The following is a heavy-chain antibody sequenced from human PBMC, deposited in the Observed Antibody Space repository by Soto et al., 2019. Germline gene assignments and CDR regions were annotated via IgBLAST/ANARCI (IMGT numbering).Heavy chain of an antibody. D-gene: IGHD3-22*01. CDR3: AREGYYYDSSGYYSRFFDY. Sequence: GSLRLSCAASGFTFSTYSMNWVRQAPGKGLDWVSSISSSSSYIYYADSVKGRFTISRDNAKNSLYLQMNSLRDEDTAVYYCAREGYYYDSSGYYSRFFDYWGQGTLVTVSS. CDR2: ISSSSSYI. V-gene: IGHV3-21*01. J-gene: IGHJ4*02. CDR1: GFTFSTYS.